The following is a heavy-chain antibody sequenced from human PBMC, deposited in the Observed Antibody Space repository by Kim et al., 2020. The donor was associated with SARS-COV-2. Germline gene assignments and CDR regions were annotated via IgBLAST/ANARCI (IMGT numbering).Heavy chain of an antibody. D-gene: IGHD4-17*01. CDR2: INHSGST. CDR1: GGSFSGYY. J-gene: IGHJ4*02. V-gene: IGHV4-34*01. CDR3: ARGAATVVTGSNDY. Sequence: SETLSLTCAVYGGSFSGYYWSWIRQPPGKGLEWIGEINHSGSTNYNPSLKSRVTISVDTSKNQFSLKLSSVTAADTAVYYCARGAATVVTGSNDYWGQGTLVTVSS.